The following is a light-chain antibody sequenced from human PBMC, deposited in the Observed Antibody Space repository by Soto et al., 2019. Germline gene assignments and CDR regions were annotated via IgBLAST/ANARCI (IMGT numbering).Light chain of an antibody. CDR1: QSISSW. J-gene: IGKJ2*01. CDR3: QQYNSYPST. Sequence: DIQMTQSPSTLSASVGDRVTITCRASQSISSWLAWYQQKPGKAPKLLIYDASSLESGVPSRFSGSGSGTEFTLPISSPPPDDFATYYCQQYNSYPSTFGQGTKLEIK. CDR2: DAS. V-gene: IGKV1-5*01.